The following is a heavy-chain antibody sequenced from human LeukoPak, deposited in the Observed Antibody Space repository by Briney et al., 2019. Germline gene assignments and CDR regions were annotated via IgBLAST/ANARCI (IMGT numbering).Heavy chain of an antibody. CDR1: GFTFSSYG. Sequence: PGGSLRLSCAASGFTFSSYGMHWVRQAPGKGLEWVAVISYDGSNKYYADSVKGRFTISRDNSKNTLYLQMNSLRAEDTAVYYCAKDLDIVVVTATLGYWGQGTLVTVSS. CDR3: AKDLDIVVVTATLGY. D-gene: IGHD2-21*02. CDR2: ISYDGSNK. V-gene: IGHV3-30*18. J-gene: IGHJ4*02.